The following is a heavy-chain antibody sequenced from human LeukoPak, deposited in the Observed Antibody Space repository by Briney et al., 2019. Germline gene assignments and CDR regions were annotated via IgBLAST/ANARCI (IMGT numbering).Heavy chain of an antibody. D-gene: IGHD1-26*01. Sequence: SETLSLTCTVSGGSISSSSYYWGWIRQPPGKGLEWIGGISYSGSTYYNPSLKSRVTISVDTSKNQFSLKLSSVTAADTAVYYCARHGGSYGLADAFDIWGQGTMVTVSS. V-gene: IGHV4-39*01. CDR1: GGSISSSSYY. CDR2: ISYSGST. CDR3: ARHGGSYGLADAFDI. J-gene: IGHJ3*02.